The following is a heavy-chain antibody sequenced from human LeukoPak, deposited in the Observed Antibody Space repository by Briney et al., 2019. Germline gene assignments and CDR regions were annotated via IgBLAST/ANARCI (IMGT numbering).Heavy chain of an antibody. Sequence: PSETLSLTCTVSGGSISGYYWTWIRQPPGKGLEWIGYMYYNGNTNYNPSLKSRVTISVDPSKNQFSPKLTSVTTADTAVYYCARDWGVSARPGYMDVWGKGTTVTVSS. CDR2: MYYNGNT. D-gene: IGHD6-6*01. V-gene: IGHV4-59*12. J-gene: IGHJ6*03. CDR1: GGSISGYY. CDR3: ARDWGVSARPGYMDV.